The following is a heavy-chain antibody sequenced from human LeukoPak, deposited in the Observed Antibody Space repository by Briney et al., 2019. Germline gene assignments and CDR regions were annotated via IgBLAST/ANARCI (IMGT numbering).Heavy chain of an antibody. CDR2: ISYDGSNK. D-gene: IGHD5-18*01. CDR3: ARNQGGGYSYGRFDY. J-gene: IGHJ4*02. V-gene: IGHV3-30-3*01. Sequence: GGSLRLSCAASGFTFSSYAMRWVRQAPGKGLEGVAVISYDGSNKYYADSVKGRFTISRDNSKNTLYLQMNSLRAEDTAVYYCARNQGGGYSYGRFDYWGQGTLVTVSS. CDR1: GFTFSSYA.